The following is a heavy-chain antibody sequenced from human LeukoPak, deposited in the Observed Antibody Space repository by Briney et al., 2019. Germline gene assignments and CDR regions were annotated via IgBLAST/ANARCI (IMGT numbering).Heavy chain of an antibody. V-gene: IGHV4-34*01. J-gene: IGHJ4*02. CDR2: INHSRST. Sequence: PSETLSLTCAVYGGSFSGYYWSCIRQPPGKGLEWIGEINHSRSTNYNPSLKSRVTISVDTSKNQFSLKLSSVTAADTAVYYCARGKGLDYWGQGTLVTVSS. D-gene: IGHD3-16*01. CDR3: ARGKGLDY. CDR1: GGSFSGYY.